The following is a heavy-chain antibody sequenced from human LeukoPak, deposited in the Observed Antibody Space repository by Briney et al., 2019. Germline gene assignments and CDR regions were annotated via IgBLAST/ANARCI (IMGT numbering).Heavy chain of an antibody. V-gene: IGHV5-51*01. CDR2: IYPGDSDT. CDR1: GYSFTSYW. D-gene: IGHD1-1*01. CDR3: ARNWNGVLYY. J-gene: IGHJ4*02. Sequence: GEPLKISCKGSGYSFTSYWIAWVRQMPGKGLEWMGIIYPGDSDTRYSPSFQGQVTISADKSISTAFLQWSRLKASDTAMYYCARNWNGVLYYWGQGTLVTVSS.